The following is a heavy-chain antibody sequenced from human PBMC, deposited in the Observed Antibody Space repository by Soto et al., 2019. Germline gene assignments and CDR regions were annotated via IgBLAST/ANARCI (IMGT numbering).Heavy chain of an antibody. J-gene: IGHJ3*02. Sequence: ESLKISCKGSGYSFTSYWIGWVRQMPGKGLEWMGIIYPGDSAPKYSPSFQGQVTISADKSINTAYLQWSSLKASDNGMYYCARQKEKRLGYVSASPTDGFDSWGRGTIVTVSS. V-gene: IGHV5-51*01. CDR1: GYSFTSYW. CDR3: ARQKEKRLGYVSASPTDGFDS. D-gene: IGHD1-1*01. CDR2: IYPGDSAP.